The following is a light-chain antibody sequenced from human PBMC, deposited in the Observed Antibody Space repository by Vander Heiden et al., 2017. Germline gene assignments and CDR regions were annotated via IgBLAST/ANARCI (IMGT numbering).Light chain of an antibody. CDR3: QQYYTTPHP. J-gene: IGKJ2*01. V-gene: IGKV4-1*01. Sequence: DIVMTQSSDSLAVSLGERATINCKASQIVLHSHNNKNYLAWYQQKPGQPPKLLIYWASTRESGVPDRFSCSGSGTDFTLAISSLQAEDVAVYYCQQYYTTPHPFGQGTKLEIK. CDR1: QIVLHSHNNKNY. CDR2: WAS.